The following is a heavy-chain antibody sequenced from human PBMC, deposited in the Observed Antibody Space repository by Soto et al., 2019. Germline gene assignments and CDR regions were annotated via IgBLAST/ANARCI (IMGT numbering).Heavy chain of an antibody. Sequence: ASVKVSCKASGGPFSSYAISWGRQAPGQRLEWMGWINTYNGNTNHAQKLQGRVTMTTDTSTSTAYMELRSLRSDDTAVYYCARGVGSGTYYNQYNWFDPWGQGTLVTVSS. CDR2: INTYNGNT. D-gene: IGHD3-10*01. V-gene: IGHV1-18*01. J-gene: IGHJ5*02. CDR1: GGPFSSYA. CDR3: ARGVGSGTYYNQYNWFDP.